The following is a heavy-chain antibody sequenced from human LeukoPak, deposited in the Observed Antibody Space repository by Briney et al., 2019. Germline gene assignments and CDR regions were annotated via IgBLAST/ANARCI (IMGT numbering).Heavy chain of an antibody. CDR3: ARGPHRYYFDY. Sequence: SETLSLTCAVYGGSFSGYYWSWIRQPPGKGLEWIGEINHSGSTNYNPSLKSRVTISVDTSKNQFSPKLSSVTAADTAVYYCARGPHRYYFDYWGQGTLVTVSS. CDR1: GGSFSGYY. J-gene: IGHJ4*02. V-gene: IGHV4-34*01. CDR2: INHSGST.